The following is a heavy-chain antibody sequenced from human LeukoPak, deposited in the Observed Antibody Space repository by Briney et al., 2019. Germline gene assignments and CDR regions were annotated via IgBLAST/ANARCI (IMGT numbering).Heavy chain of an antibody. Sequence: GGSLRLSCAVSGFTFSSYGMHWVRQAPGKGLEWVAVIWYDGSNKYYADSVKGRFTISRDNSKNTLYLQMNSLRAEDTAVYYCARAYGGNRLDYWGQGTLVTVSS. V-gene: IGHV3-33*08. D-gene: IGHD4-23*01. CDR3: ARAYGGNRLDY. J-gene: IGHJ4*02. CDR1: GFTFSSYG. CDR2: IWYDGSNK.